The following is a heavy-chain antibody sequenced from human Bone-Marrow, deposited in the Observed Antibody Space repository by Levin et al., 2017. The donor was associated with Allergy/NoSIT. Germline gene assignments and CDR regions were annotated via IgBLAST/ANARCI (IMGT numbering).Heavy chain of an antibody. D-gene: IGHD6-19*01. J-gene: IGHJ4*02. CDR2: ISYDGSNK. CDR3: AKSYSSGSYFDY. Sequence: GGSLRLSCAASGFTFSSYGMHWVRQAPGKGLEWVAVISYDGSNKYYADSVKGRFTISRDNSKNTLYLQMNSLRAEDTAVYYCAKSYSSGSYFDYWGQGTLVTVSS. V-gene: IGHV3-30*18. CDR1: GFTFSSYG.